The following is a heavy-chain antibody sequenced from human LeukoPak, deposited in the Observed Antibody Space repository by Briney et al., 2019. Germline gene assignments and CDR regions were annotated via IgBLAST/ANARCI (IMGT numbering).Heavy chain of an antibody. J-gene: IGHJ4*02. CDR3: AREGSGWKFDY. Sequence: ASVKVSCKASGYTFTGYYMHWVRQAPGQGLEWMGRINPISGGTNYAQKFQGRVTMTRDTSISTAYLELSSLRSDDPAVYYCAREGSGWKFDYWGQGTLVTVSS. D-gene: IGHD6-19*01. V-gene: IGHV1-2*06. CDR1: GYTFTGYY. CDR2: INPISGGT.